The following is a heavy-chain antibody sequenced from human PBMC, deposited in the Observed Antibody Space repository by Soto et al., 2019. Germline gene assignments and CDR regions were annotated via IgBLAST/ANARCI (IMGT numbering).Heavy chain of an antibody. Sequence: GGSLRLSCAASGFTFSSYWMSWVRQAPGKGLEWVANIKQDGSEKYYVDSVKGRFTISRDNAKNSLYLQMNSLRAEDTAVYYCAREDAAFGAARPVTGWGQVTLVTVSS. CDR2: IKQDGSEK. J-gene: IGHJ4*02. CDR1: GFTFSSYW. V-gene: IGHV3-7*03. CDR3: AREDAAFGAARPVTG. D-gene: IGHD6-6*01.